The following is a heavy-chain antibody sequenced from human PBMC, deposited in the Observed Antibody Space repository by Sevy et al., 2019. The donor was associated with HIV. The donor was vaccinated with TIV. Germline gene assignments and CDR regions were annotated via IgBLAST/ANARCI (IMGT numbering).Heavy chain of an antibody. CDR1: GFSFSDSA. CDR3: SRHKEPWRMLDSKDGMDV. J-gene: IGHJ6*02. Sequence: GGSLRLSCAASGFSFSDSAMHWVRQASGKGLEWIGRIRSQDNNYATSYAASVRDRFTISRDDAKNTAYLQMDSLKTEDTAVYYCSRHKEPWRMLDSKDGMDVWGQGTTVTVSS. CDR2: IRSQDNNYAT. D-gene: IGHD2-8*02. V-gene: IGHV3-73*01.